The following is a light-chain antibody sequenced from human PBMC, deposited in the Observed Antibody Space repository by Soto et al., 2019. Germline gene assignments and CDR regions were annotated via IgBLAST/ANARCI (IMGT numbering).Light chain of an antibody. Sequence: QSVLTQPPSASASLGASVTLTCTLSSGYSNYKVDWYQQRPGKGPRFVMRVGTGGIVGSKGDGIPDRFSVLGSGLNRYLTIKNIQEEDESDYHCGADHGSGSNFVVVFGGVTQLTVL. CDR1: SGYSNYK. J-gene: IGLJ2*01. CDR2: VGTGGIVG. V-gene: IGLV9-49*01. CDR3: GADHGSGSNFVVV.